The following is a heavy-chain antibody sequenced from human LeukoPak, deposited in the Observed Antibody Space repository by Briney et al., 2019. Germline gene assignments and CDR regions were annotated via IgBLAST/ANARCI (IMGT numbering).Heavy chain of an antibody. J-gene: IGHJ6*03. Sequence: ASETLSLTCTVSGGSISSGGYYWSWIRQHPGKGLEWIGYIYYSGSTYYNPSLKSRVTISVDTSKDQFSLKLSSVTAADTAVYYCAGVFTRGRRYYYYMDVWGKGTTVTVSS. CDR3: AGVFTRGRRYYYYMDV. V-gene: IGHV4-31*03. CDR2: IYYSGST. D-gene: IGHD5-12*01. CDR1: GGSISSGGYY.